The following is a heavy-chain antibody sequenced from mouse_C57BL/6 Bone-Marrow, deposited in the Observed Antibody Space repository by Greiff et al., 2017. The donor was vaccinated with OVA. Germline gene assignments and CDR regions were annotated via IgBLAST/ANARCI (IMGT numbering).Heavy chain of an antibody. CDR2: IDPSDSYT. V-gene: IGHV1-69*01. Sequence: VQLQQPGAELVMPGASVKLSCNASGYTFTSYWMHWVKQRPGQGLEWIGEIDPSDSYTNYNQKFKGKSTLTVDKSSSTAYMQLSSLTSEDSAVYYCARDYYGNYEGFAYWGQGTLVTVSA. CDR3: ARDYYGNYEGFAY. J-gene: IGHJ3*01. D-gene: IGHD2-1*01. CDR1: GYTFTSYW.